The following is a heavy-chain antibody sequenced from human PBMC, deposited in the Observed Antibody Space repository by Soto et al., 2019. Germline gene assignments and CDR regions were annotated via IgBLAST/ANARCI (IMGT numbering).Heavy chain of an antibody. CDR3: ARFMVGAPRAYYFDY. V-gene: IGHV4-59*01. CDR2: IYYSGRT. Sequence: QVQLQESGPGLVKPSETLSLTCTVSGGSISSYYWSWIRQPPGKGLEWIGYIYYSGRTNYNPSLKSRVTRSVDTSKNQFSLKLSSVTAADTAVYYCARFMVGAPRAYYFDYWGQGTLVTVSS. D-gene: IGHD1-26*01. CDR1: GGSISSYY. J-gene: IGHJ4*02.